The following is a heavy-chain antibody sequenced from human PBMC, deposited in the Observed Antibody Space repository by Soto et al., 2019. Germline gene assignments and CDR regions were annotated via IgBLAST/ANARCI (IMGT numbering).Heavy chain of an antibody. V-gene: IGHV4-39*01. D-gene: IGHD3-3*01. J-gene: IGHJ4*02. Sequence: SQPLPLPWTVSGGSISNLSYCLSCIRQPPGKGLEWIGSIYYSGSTYYNPSLKSRVTISVDTSKNQFSLKLSSVTAADTAVYYCASYHITIFGVVKTYYFDYWGQGTLVTVSS. CDR2: IYYSGST. CDR3: ASYHITIFGVVKTYYFDY. CDR1: GGSISNLSYC.